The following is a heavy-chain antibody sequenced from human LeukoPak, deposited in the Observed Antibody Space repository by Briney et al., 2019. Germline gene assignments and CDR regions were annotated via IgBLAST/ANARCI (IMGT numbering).Heavy chain of an antibody. J-gene: IGHJ3*02. V-gene: IGHV4-30-4*08. D-gene: IGHD3-10*01. CDR2: IYYSGST. CDR1: GGSISSGDYY. Sequence: SETLSLTCTVSGGSISSGDYYWSWIRQPPGKGLEWIGYIYYSGSTYYNPSLKSRVTISVDTSKNQFSLKLSSVTAADTAVYYCARHITKVRGVIIGDDAFDIWGQGTMVTVSS. CDR3: ARHITKVRGVIIGDDAFDI.